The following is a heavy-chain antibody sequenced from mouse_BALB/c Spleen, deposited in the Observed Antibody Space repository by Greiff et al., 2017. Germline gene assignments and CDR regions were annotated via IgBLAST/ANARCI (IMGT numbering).Heavy chain of an antibody. V-gene: IGHV3-2*02. CDR3: ARLYGYDVGDYAMDY. D-gene: IGHD2-2*01. CDR1: GYSITSDYA. Sequence: EVKLMESGPGLVKPSQSLSLTCTVTGYSITSDYAWNWIRQFPGNKLEWMGYISYSGSTSYNPSLKSRISITRDTSKNQFFLQLNSVTTEDTATYYCARLYGYDVGDYAMDYWGQGTSVTVSS. CDR2: ISYSGST. J-gene: IGHJ4*01.